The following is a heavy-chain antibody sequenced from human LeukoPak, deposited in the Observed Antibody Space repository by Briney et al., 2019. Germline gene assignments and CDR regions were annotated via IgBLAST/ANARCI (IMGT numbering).Heavy chain of an antibody. CDR2: IGDSTDI. D-gene: IGHD1-1*01. CDR3: TRDRHGHNYRGFDI. V-gene: IGHV3-21*01. J-gene: IGHJ3*02. CDR1: GFTFSSYG. Sequence: GGSLRLSCAASGFTFSSYGMHWVRQTPGKGLEWVSSIGDSTDIYYSDSVKGRFTISRDNAKTSLYLQMDSLRAEDTAVYYCTRDRHGHNYRGFDIWGQGTMVTVSS.